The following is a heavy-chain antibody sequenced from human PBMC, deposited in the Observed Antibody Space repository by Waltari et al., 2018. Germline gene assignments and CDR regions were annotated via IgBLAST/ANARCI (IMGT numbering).Heavy chain of an antibody. Sequence: QVQLVQSGAEVKKPGSSVKVSCKASGGTFSSYAISWVRQAPGQGLEWMGGIIPIFGTANSAQKFQGRVTITTDESTSTAYMELSSLRSEDTAVYYCARDFYYYDSSGPVGYWGQGTLVTVSS. D-gene: IGHD3-22*01. V-gene: IGHV1-69*05. CDR2: IIPIFGTA. J-gene: IGHJ4*02. CDR3: ARDFYYYDSSGPVGY. CDR1: GGTFSSYA.